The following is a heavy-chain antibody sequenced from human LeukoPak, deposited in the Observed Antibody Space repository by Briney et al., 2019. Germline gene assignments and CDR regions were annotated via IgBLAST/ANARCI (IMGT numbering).Heavy chain of an antibody. CDR3: AREANGAARY. CDR1: GLSFSDYN. CDR2: ISSSGSTI. J-gene: IGHJ4*02. V-gene: IGHV3-11*01. Sequence: GGSLRLSCAASGLSFSDYNMSWIRQAPGKGLEWVSHISSSGSTIYYADSVRGRFTISRDNAKNSLFLQMNSLRAEDTAVYYCAREANGAARYWGQGTLVTVSS. D-gene: IGHD6-6*01.